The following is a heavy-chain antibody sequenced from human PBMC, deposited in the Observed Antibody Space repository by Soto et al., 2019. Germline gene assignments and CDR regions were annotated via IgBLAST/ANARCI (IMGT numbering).Heavy chain of an antibody. J-gene: IGHJ4*02. CDR1: GFTFSNAW. CDR3: TTVSTVNIVATITAVDY. Sequence: GGSLRLSCAASGFTFSNAWMSWVRQAPGKGLEWVGRIKSKTDGGTTDYAAPVKGRFTISRDDSKNTRYLQMNSLKTEDTAVYYCTTVSTVNIVATITAVDYWGQGTLVTVSS. CDR2: IKSKTDGGTT. D-gene: IGHD5-12*01. V-gene: IGHV3-15*01.